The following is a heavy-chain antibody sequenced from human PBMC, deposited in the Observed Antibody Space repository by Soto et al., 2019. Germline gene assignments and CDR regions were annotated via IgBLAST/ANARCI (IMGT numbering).Heavy chain of an antibody. D-gene: IGHD1-26*01. V-gene: IGHV1-69*01. Sequence: QVQLVQSGAEAKEPGSSVRVSCKASGGTFDNFIMNWVRQTPGRGLEWMGGIVPMLGTPTYAEKFKGRVTISATGSTSTMYMEVTSLRSEDTAIYYCARNGTYSSSLSQYSGMDVWGQGTTVTVSS. J-gene: IGHJ6*02. CDR1: GGTFDNFI. CDR3: ARNGTYSSSLSQYSGMDV. CDR2: IVPMLGTP.